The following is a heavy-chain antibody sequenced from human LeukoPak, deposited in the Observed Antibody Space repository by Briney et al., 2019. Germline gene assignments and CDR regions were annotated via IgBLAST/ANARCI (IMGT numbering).Heavy chain of an antibody. D-gene: IGHD3-10*01. V-gene: IGHV4-39*07. CDR1: GGSISSSSYY. J-gene: IGHJ5*02. CDR2: IYYSGST. CDR3: ARFRVITMVRGVIIRQRWFDP. Sequence: SETLSLTCTVSGGSISSSSYYWGWIRQPPGKGLEWIGSIYYSGSTYYNPSLKSRVTISVDTSKNQFSLKLSSVTAADTAVYYCARFRVITMVRGVIIRQRWFDPWGQGTLVTVSS.